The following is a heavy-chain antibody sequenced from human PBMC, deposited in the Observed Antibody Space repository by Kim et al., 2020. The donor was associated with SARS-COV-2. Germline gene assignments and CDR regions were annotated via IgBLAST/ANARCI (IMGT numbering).Heavy chain of an antibody. Sequence: SGPTLVNPTQTLTLTCTFSWFPLKSNGMGVGWIRQPPGKALEWLAIIHWDDDKRYSPSLKSRLTITKDTSKNQVVLTMTNMDPVDTATYYCVHRATSGTYFYFQYWGQGTLVTVSS. D-gene: IGHD3-10*01. J-gene: IGHJ4*02. CDR3: VHRATSGTYFYFQY. V-gene: IGHV2-5*02. CDR1: WFPLKSNGMG. CDR2: IHWDDDK.